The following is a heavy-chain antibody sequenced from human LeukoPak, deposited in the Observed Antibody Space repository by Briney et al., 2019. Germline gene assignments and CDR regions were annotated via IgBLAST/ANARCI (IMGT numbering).Heavy chain of an antibody. Sequence: ASVKVSCTASGYTFTSYGISWVRQAPGQGLEWMGSISAYNGNTNYAHKLQGRVTITTDTSKSTAYMELRSLRSDDAAVYYCARDGTLLRYFDWLFPPHFDYWGQGTLVTVSS. CDR2: ISAYNGNT. D-gene: IGHD3-9*01. V-gene: IGHV1-18*04. CDR3: ARDGTLLRYFDWLFPPHFDY. CDR1: GYTFTSYG. J-gene: IGHJ4*02.